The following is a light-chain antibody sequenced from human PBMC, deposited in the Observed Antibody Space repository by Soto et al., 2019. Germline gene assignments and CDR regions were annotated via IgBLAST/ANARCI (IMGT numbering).Light chain of an antibody. J-gene: IGKJ5*01. Sequence: TQSPATLSLSHGESATLSCRASQSVSSNLAWHQQKPGQAPRILMYDASTRATGISARFSGSGSGTEFTLTISSLQSEDFAVYYCQQYHNWPITFGQGTRLEIK. V-gene: IGKV3-15*01. CDR1: QSVSSN. CDR2: DAS. CDR3: QQYHNWPIT.